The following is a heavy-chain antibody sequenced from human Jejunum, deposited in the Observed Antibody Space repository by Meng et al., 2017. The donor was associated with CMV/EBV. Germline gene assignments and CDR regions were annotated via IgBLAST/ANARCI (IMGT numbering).Heavy chain of an antibody. CDR2: IIPIIGRP. V-gene: IGHV1-69*04. J-gene: IGHJ5*01. D-gene: IGHD3-16*01. CDR1: GGTPSSYV. Sequence: GGTPSSYVISWVRQAPGQGLEWMGRIIPIIGRPHHAQRFQDRVSITADKATSTVYMELRTLTSEDTAVYFCASDITGNSYAYDSWGQGTLVTVSS. CDR3: ASDITGNSYAYDS.